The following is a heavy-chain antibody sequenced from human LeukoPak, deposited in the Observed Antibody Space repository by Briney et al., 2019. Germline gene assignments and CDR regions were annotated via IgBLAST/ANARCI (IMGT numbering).Heavy chain of an antibody. CDR2: INPNSGGT. J-gene: IGHJ4*02. CDR1: GYTFTGYY. Sequence: GASVKVSCKASGYTFTGYYMHWVRQAPGQGLEWMGWINPNSGGTNYAQKFQGRVTMTRDTSISTAYMELSRLRSDDTAVYYCARARHYCSSTSCLDYWGQGTLVTVSS. D-gene: IGHD2-2*01. V-gene: IGHV1-2*02. CDR3: ARARHYCSSTSCLDY.